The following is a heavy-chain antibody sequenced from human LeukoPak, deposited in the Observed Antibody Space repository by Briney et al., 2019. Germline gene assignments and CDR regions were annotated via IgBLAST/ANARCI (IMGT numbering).Heavy chain of an antibody. CDR3: AKDGLEYSSSSRYFQH. Sequence: GGSLRLSCAASGFTFSSYAMSWVRQAPGKGLEWVSAISGSGCSTYYADSVKGRFTISRDNSKNTLYLQMNSLRAEDTAVYYCAKDGLEYSSSSRYFQHWGQGTLVTVSS. D-gene: IGHD6-6*01. CDR1: GFTFSSYA. J-gene: IGHJ1*01. CDR2: ISGSGCST. V-gene: IGHV3-23*01.